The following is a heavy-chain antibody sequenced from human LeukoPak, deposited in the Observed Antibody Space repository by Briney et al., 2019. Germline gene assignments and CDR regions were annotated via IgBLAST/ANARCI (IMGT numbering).Heavy chain of an antibody. CDR2: IYYSGST. Sequence: SETLSLTCTVSGGSISSGDYYWSWIRQPPGKGLEWIGYIYYSGSTYYNPPIKSRVTISVDTSKNQFSLKLSSVTAADTAVYYCARAYFDWLLYPNWFDPWGQGTLVTVSS. V-gene: IGHV4-30-4*01. CDR3: ARAYFDWLLYPNWFDP. D-gene: IGHD3-9*01. CDR1: GGSISSGDYY. J-gene: IGHJ5*02.